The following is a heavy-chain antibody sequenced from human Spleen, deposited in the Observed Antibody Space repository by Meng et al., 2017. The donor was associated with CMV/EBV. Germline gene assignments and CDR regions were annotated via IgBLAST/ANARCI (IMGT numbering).Heavy chain of an antibody. CDR1: GTSFSGYS. D-gene: IGHD2-8*02. V-gene: IGHV4-34*01. Sequence: SQTLSLTCAVYGTSFSGYSWTWIRQPPGQGLEWIGEISHTGSTKYNPSLKSRVTMSVDTSNNHFSLKLSSVTAADAAVYYCATMVLPLPIVSWGQGTLVTVSS. CDR2: ISHTGST. J-gene: IGHJ5*02. CDR3: ATMVLPLPIVS.